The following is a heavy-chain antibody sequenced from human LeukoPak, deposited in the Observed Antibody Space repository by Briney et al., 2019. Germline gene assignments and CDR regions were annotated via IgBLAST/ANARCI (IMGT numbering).Heavy chain of an antibody. V-gene: IGHV4-59*08. Sequence: SETLSLTCTVSGGSISSYYWSWIRQPPGKGLEWIGYIYYSGSTNYNPSLKSRVTISVDTSKNQFSLTLSSVTAADTAVYYCARHSYYDSSGYSPFDYWGQGTLVTVSS. CDR2: IYYSGST. CDR1: GGSISSYY. J-gene: IGHJ4*02. D-gene: IGHD3-22*01. CDR3: ARHSYYDSSGYSPFDY.